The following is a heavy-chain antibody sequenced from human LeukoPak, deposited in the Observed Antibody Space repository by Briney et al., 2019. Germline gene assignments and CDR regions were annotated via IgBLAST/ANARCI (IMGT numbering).Heavy chain of an antibody. Sequence: PSETLTLTCTVSGDSISSYYWTWIRQPAGKGLEWIGRFYISGSSRYSPSLKSRVTMSVDKSKNQFSLKLTSVTAADTAVYYCARDFPSSFTFDYWGQGILVTVSS. CDR3: ARDFPSSFTFDY. CDR1: GDSISSYY. J-gene: IGHJ4*02. V-gene: IGHV4-4*07. D-gene: IGHD6-13*01. CDR2: FYISGSS.